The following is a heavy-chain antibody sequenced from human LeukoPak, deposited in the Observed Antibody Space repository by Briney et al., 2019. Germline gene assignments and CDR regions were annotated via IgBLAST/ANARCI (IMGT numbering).Heavy chain of an antibody. D-gene: IGHD1-14*01. CDR2: IIPIFGTA. J-gene: IGHJ4*02. CDR1: GYTFTSYG. Sequence: GASVKVSCKASGYTFTSYGISWVRQAPGQGLEWMGGIIPIFGTANYAQKFQGRVTITADESTSTAYMELSSLRSEDTAVYYCARGWGITHFDYWGQGTLVTVSS. CDR3: ARGWGITHFDY. V-gene: IGHV1-69*13.